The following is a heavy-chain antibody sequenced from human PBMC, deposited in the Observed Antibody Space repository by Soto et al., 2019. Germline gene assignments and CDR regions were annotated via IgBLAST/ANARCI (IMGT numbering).Heavy chain of an antibody. V-gene: IGHV4-59*08. J-gene: IGHJ6*02. Sequence: QVQLQQSGPGLVKPSETLSLTCSVSSGPSSSHNWGWIRQPPGRGLEWIGYVYSTGGTSYNPSLKSRVTISAATATDHISLTLTSGTAADTAVYYCVRQGIGNLHGLVDVWGQGTTVRVSS. D-gene: IGHD1-1*01. CDR3: VRQGIGNLHGLVDV. CDR2: VYSTGGT. CDR1: SGPSSSHN.